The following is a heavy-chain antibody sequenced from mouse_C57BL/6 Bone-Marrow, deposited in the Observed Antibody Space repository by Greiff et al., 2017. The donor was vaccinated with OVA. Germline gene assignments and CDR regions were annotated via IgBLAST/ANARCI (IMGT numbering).Heavy chain of an antibody. CDR3: ARPPTVVANWYFDV. V-gene: IGHV5-9*01. D-gene: IGHD1-1*01. Sequence: EVQGVESGGGLVQPGGSLKLSCAASGFTFSSYTMSWVRQTPEKRLEWVATISGGGGKTYYPDSVKGRFTISRDNAKNTLYLQMSSLRSEDTALYYCARPPTVVANWYFDVWGTGTTVTVSS. CDR1: GFTFSSYT. J-gene: IGHJ1*03. CDR2: ISGGGGKT.